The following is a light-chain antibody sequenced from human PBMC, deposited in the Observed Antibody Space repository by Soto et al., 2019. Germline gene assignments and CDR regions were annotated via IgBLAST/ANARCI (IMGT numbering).Light chain of an antibody. V-gene: IGKV3-20*01. J-gene: IGKJ1*01. CDR3: QQYGSSYWT. CDR1: QSVSSSY. CDR2: GES. Sequence: TQSPATGPVSPGEGVTPSCRASQSVSSSYLAWYQQKPGQAPRILIYGESSRATGIPDRLSGSGSGTDLNLTISRLEPEDFAVYYCQQYGSSYWTCGQGTKVDIK.